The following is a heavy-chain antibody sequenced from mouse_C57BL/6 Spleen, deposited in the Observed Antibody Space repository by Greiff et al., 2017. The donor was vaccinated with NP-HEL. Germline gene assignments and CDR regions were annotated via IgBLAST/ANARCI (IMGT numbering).Heavy chain of an antibody. CDR2: INPGSGGT. Sequence: VQLQQSGAELVRPGTSVKVSCKASGYAFTNYLIEWVKQRPGQGLEWIGVINPGSGGTNYNEKFKGKATLTADKSSSTAYMQLSSLTSEDSAVYFCARWRDYYGSSYWYFDVWGTGTTVTVSS. CDR3: ARWRDYYGSSYWYFDV. J-gene: IGHJ1*03. V-gene: IGHV1-54*01. D-gene: IGHD1-1*01. CDR1: GYAFTNYL.